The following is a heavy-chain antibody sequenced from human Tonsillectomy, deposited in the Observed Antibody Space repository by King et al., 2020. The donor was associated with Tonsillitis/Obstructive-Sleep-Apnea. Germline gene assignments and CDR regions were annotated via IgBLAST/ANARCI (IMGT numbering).Heavy chain of an antibody. D-gene: IGHD2-2*01. CDR1: GGSVSSGSYY. V-gene: IGHV4-61*01. Sequence: HVQLQESGPGLVKPSETLSLTCTVSGGSVSSGSYYWSWIRQPPGKGLECVGYIYYSGGTNYKPPLKSRVTMSVDTSENQFSLKLSSVTAADTAVYYCARDYCSRTSCYRDNWFDPWGQGTLVTVSS. CDR2: IYYSGGT. J-gene: IGHJ5*02. CDR3: ARDYCSRTSCYRDNWFDP.